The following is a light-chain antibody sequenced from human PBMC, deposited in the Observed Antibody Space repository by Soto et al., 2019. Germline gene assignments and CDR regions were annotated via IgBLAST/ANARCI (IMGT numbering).Light chain of an antibody. Sequence: IQLTQSPSSLSASIGDRVNITCRASQAISGYLVWYQQNPGQAPKLLIYAASTLQSGVPSRFSGSGSGTDFTLTISSLHPADFATYYCQQFKRYPYTFGLGTKLEI. CDR3: QQFKRYPYT. CDR2: AAS. CDR1: QAISGY. V-gene: IGKV1-9*01. J-gene: IGKJ2*01.